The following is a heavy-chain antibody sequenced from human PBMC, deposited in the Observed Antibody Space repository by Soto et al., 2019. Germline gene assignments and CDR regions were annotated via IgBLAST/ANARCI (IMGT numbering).Heavy chain of an antibody. CDR2: ISGSGGST. D-gene: IGHD4-17*01. V-gene: IGHV3-23*01. Sequence: GGSLRLSCAASGFTFSSYAMSWVRQAPGKGLEWVSAISGSGGSTYYADSVKGRFTISRDNSKNTLYLQMNSLRAEDTAVYYCSPYGDYYYYYGMDVWGQGTTVTVSS. J-gene: IGHJ6*02. CDR3: SPYGDYYYYYGMDV. CDR1: GFTFSSYA.